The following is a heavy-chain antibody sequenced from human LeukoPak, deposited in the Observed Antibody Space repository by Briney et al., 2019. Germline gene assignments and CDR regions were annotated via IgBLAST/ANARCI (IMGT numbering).Heavy chain of an antibody. Sequence: SETLSLTCAVYGGSFSGYYWSWIRQPPGKGLEWIGEINHSGSTNYNPSLKSRVTISVDTSKNQLSLKLSSVTAADTAVYYCARKKVVAPRNAFDIWGQGTMVTVSS. J-gene: IGHJ3*02. CDR3: ARKKVVAPRNAFDI. CDR1: GGSFSGYY. D-gene: IGHD2-15*01. CDR2: INHSGST. V-gene: IGHV4-34*01.